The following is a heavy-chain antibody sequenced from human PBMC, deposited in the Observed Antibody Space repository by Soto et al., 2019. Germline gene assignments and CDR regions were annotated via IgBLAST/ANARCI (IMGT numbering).Heavy chain of an antibody. CDR3: ARGRGWFDP. V-gene: IGHV4-34*01. CDR2: INHSGST. Sequence: PSETLSLTCAVYGGSFSGYYWSWIRQPPGKGLEWIGEINHSGSTNYNPSLKSRVTISVDTPKNQFSLKLSSVTAADTAVYYCARGRGWFDPWGQGTLVTVPQ. J-gene: IGHJ5*02. CDR1: GGSFSGYY.